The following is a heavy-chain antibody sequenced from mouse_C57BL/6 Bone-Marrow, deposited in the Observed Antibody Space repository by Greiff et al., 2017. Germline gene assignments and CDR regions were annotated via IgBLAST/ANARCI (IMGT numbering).Heavy chain of an antibody. V-gene: IGHV1-63*01. CDR2: IYPGGGYT. CDR3: ARWDYYYAMYY. CDR1: GYTFTNYW. Sequence: QVQLQQSGAELVRPGTSVKMSCKASGYTFTNYWIGWAKQRPGHGLEWIGDIYPGGGYTNYNEKFKGKATLTADKSSSTAYMQFSSLTSEDSAIYYCARWDYYYAMYYWGQGTSVTVSS. J-gene: IGHJ4*01. D-gene: IGHD4-1*01.